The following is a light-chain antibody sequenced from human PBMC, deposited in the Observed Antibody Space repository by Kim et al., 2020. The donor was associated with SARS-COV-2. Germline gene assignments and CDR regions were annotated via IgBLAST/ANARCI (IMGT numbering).Light chain of an antibody. CDR2: RNN. J-gene: IGLJ2*01. CDR1: SSNIGSDY. CDR3: ASWDDSLV. Sequence: GTPGQRVTISCSGSSSNIGSDYVYWYQQRPGTAPKLLIYRNNQRPSGVPDRFSGSKSGTSASLAISGLRSEDEADYYCASWDDSLVFGGGTKVTVL. V-gene: IGLV1-47*01.